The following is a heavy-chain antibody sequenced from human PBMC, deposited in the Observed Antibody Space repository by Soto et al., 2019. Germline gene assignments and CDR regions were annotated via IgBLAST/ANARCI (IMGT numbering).Heavy chain of an antibody. Sequence: PSETLSLTCTVSGGSITSYYWSWIRQPPGKGLEWIGYIYYSGSTNYNPSLKSRVTISVDTSKNQFSLKLTSVTAADTAVYYCARTAVTAPEFDYWGQGTLVTVSS. V-gene: IGHV4-59*01. D-gene: IGHD4-4*01. CDR2: IYYSGST. J-gene: IGHJ4*02. CDR1: GGSITSYY. CDR3: ARTAVTAPEFDY.